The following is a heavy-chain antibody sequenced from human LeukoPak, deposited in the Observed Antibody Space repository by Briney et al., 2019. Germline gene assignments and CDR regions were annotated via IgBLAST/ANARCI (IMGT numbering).Heavy chain of an antibody. CDR3: VQWRDATAFDY. D-gene: IGHD6-19*01. Sequence: AGGSLRLSCAASGFTFSSYAMNWVRQSPGKGLEWVSLISGDSSSTCYADSVKGRFTISRDNRKNSLHLQMSRLRTEDTALYYCVQWRDATAFDYWGQGTLVAVSA. CDR1: GFTFSSYA. CDR2: ISGDSSST. J-gene: IGHJ4*02. V-gene: IGHV3-43*02.